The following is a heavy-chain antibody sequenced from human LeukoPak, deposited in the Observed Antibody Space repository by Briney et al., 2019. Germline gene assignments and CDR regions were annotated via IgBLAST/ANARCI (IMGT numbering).Heavy chain of an antibody. J-gene: IGHJ4*02. CDR1: GYTFTSYG. V-gene: IGHV1-18*01. Sequence: GASVKVSCKASGYTFTSYGISWVRQAPGQGLEWMGWISAYNGNTNYAQKLQGRVTMTTDTSTSTAYMELRSLRSDDTAVYYCARVRYRLAETYIDYWGQGTLVTASS. CDR3: ARVRYRLAETYIDY. D-gene: IGHD3-16*01. CDR2: ISAYNGNT.